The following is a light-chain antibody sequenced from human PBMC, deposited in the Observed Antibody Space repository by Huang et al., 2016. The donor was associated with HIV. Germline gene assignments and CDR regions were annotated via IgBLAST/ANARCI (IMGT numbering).Light chain of an antibody. CDR2: GAS. Sequence: DIQMTQSPSSLSASVGDRVTITCRASQSISAYVNWYQQKPGKAPKLLIYGASTLQSGVPSRFSGSGSGTDFTLTINSLQPEDFATYYCQKSYTTPLTFGGGTKVEI. J-gene: IGKJ4*01. CDR3: QKSYTTPLT. V-gene: IGKV1-39*01. CDR1: QSISAY.